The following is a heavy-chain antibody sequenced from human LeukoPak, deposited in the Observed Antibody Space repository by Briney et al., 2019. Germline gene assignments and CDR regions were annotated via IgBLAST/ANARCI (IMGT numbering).Heavy chain of an antibody. CDR2: FSGSGSGT. V-gene: IGHV3-23*01. Sequence: GGSLRLSCAGFGFTFSNYAMSWVRQAPGGELEWVSTFSGSGSGTHYADSVKGRFTISRDNSKNTVSLQMNSLRAEDTAVYYCVKEGEAGNAPYSWFDPWGQGTLVTVSS. CDR3: VKEGEAGNAPYSWFDP. D-gene: IGHD3-16*01. J-gene: IGHJ5*02. CDR1: GFTFSNYA.